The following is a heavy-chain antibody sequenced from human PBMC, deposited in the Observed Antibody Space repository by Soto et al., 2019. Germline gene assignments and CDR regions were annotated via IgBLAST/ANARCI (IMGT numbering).Heavy chain of an antibody. CDR1: GFTFSSYA. V-gene: IGHV3-23*01. Sequence: GGSLRLSCAASGFTFSSYAMSWVRQAPGKGLEWVSAISGSGGSTYYADSVKGRFTISRDNSKNTLYLQMNSLRAEDTAVYYCAKPRYDFWSGYFLFDYWGQGTLVTVSS. CDR3: AKPRYDFWSGYFLFDY. D-gene: IGHD3-3*01. CDR2: ISGSGGST. J-gene: IGHJ4*02.